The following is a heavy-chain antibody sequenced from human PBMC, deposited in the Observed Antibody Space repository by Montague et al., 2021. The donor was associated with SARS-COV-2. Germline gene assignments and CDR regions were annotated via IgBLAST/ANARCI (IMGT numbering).Heavy chain of an antibody. CDR2: VSSSGRT. CDR1: GDAISENIYK. Sequence: SETLSLTCTVSGDAISENIYKWGWIRQPPGKGLEFIASVSSSGRTHYNPSLQSRVTLSVDTSKNEISLKVTSVTAADTAVYYCASMVRAQVYYFDYWGQGTLVTVSS. CDR3: ASMVRAQVYYFDY. V-gene: IGHV4-39*01. D-gene: IGHD3-10*01. J-gene: IGHJ4*02.